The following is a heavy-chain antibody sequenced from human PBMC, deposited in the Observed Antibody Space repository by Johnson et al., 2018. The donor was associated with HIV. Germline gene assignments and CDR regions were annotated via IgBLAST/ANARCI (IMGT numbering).Heavy chain of an antibody. V-gene: IGHV3-30-3*01. J-gene: IGHJ3*02. D-gene: IGHD1-26*01. Sequence: QVHLVESGGGVVQPGRSLRLSCAASGFTFSSYAMHWVRQAPGKGLEWVAVISYDGSNKYYADSVKGRFTISRDNSKNTLYLQMNSLRAEDTAVYYCARDLGWELQSDGDAFDIWGQGTMVTVSS. CDR2: ISYDGSNK. CDR1: GFTFSSYA. CDR3: ARDLGWELQSDGDAFDI.